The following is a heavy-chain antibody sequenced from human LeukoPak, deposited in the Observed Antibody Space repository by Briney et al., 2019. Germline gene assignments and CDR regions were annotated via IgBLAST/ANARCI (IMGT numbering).Heavy chain of an antibody. J-gene: IGHJ4*02. CDR2: ISGSGGST. CDR1: GFTFSSYA. V-gene: IGHV3-23*01. D-gene: IGHD3-3*01. CDR3: ARALGDDFWSGYSDS. Sequence: PGGSLRLSCAASGFTFSSYAMSWVRQAPGKGLEWVSAISGSGGSTYYADSVKGRFTIYRDNSKNTLYLQMNSLRAEDTAVYYCARALGDDFWSGYSDSWGQGTLVTVSS.